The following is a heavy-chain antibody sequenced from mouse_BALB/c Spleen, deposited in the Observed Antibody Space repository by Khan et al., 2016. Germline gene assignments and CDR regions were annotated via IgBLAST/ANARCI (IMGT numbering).Heavy chain of an antibody. Sequence: VQLKESGAELVKPGASVKLSCTASGFNITDTFLHWVKQRPEQGLEWLGRIDPANGDTKYDPNFQGKATITADTSSNTAYLHLSSLTSEDTAVYYCAPIYDGYYRYWGQGTTRTVSS. CDR2: IDPANGDT. D-gene: IGHD2-3*01. J-gene: IGHJ2*01. CDR3: APIYDGYYRY. V-gene: IGHV14-3*02. CDR1: GFNITDTF.